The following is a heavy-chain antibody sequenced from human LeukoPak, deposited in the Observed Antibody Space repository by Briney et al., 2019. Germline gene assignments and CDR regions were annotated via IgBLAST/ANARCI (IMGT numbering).Heavy chain of an antibody. CDR1: GGSISSYY. D-gene: IGHD6-13*01. CDR3: ARSIAAAGTWFDP. Sequence: SETLSLTCTVSGGSISSYYWGWIRQTPGKGLEWIGYIYYSGSTNYNPSLKSRVTISVDTSKNQFSLKLSSVTAADTAVYYCARSIAAAGTWFDPWGQGTLVTVSS. J-gene: IGHJ5*02. V-gene: IGHV4-59*08. CDR2: IYYSGST.